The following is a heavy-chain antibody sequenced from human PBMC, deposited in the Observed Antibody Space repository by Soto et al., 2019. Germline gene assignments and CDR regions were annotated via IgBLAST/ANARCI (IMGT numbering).Heavy chain of an antibody. J-gene: IGHJ4*02. Sequence: QVQLVQSGAEVKKPGSSVKVSCKASGGTFSSYAISWVRQAPGQGLEWMGGIIPIFGTTNYAQKFQGRVTITADESTSTAYMELSSLRSEDTAVYYCARVPPPVGGGDYYFDYWGQGTLVTVSS. CDR2: IIPIFGTT. D-gene: IGHD4-17*01. CDR1: GGTFSSYA. V-gene: IGHV1-69*01. CDR3: ARVPPPVGGGDYYFDY.